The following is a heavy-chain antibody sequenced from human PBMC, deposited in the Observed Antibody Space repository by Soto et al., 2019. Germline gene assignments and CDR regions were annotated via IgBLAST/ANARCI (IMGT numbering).Heavy chain of an antibody. J-gene: IGHJ4*02. CDR2: IRSKANSYAT. CDR1: GFTFSGSA. Sequence: GGSLRLSCAASGFTFSGSAMHLVRQASGKGLEWVGRIRSKANSYATAYAASVKGRFTISRDDSKNTAYLQMNSLKTEDTAVYYCTRLQGYCTNGVCYGYYFDYWGQGTLVTVSS. V-gene: IGHV3-73*01. D-gene: IGHD2-8*01. CDR3: TRLQGYCTNGVCYGYYFDY.